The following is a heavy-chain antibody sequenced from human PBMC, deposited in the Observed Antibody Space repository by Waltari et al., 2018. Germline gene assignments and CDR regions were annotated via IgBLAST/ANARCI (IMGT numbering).Heavy chain of an antibody. CDR2: IIPIFGTA. V-gene: IGHV1-69*13. D-gene: IGHD2-15*01. CDR3: ARGPLYCSGGSCYSDAFDI. CDR1: GGTFSSYA. J-gene: IGHJ3*02. Sequence: QVQLVQSGAAVKKPGSSVKVSCKASGGTFSSYAISGVRPATGQGLGWMGGIIPIFGTANYAQKFQGRVTITADESTSTAYMELSSLRSEDTAVYYCARGPLYCSGGSCYSDAFDIWGQGTMVTVSS.